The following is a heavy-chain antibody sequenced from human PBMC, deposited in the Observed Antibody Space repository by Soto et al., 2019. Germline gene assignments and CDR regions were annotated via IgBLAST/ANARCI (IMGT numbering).Heavy chain of an antibody. CDR3: ARMASFGSLNWFDP. D-gene: IGHD5-18*01. CDR2: MNPGSGDT. Sequence: QVQLVQSGAELKKPGASVRVSCKASGYTFTNNDVTWVRQATGQGLEWMGWMNPGSGDTGYAQKFQGRVTMTRDISIATAHMELSSLRSEDTAIYYCARMASFGSLNWFDPWGQGTLVTVSS. CDR1: GYTFTNND. V-gene: IGHV1-8*01. J-gene: IGHJ5*01.